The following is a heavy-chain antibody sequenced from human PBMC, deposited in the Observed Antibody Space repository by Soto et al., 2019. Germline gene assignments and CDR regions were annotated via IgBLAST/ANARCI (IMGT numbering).Heavy chain of an antibody. D-gene: IGHD3-3*01. V-gene: IGHV1-46*01. CDR1: GYTFTSYY. CDR3: ARVGVLYGMDV. CDR2: INPSGGST. J-gene: IGHJ6*02. Sequence: GASVKVSFKASGYTFTSYYMHWVRQAPGQGLEWMGIINPSGGSTSYAQKFQGSVTMTRDTSTSTVYMELSSLRSEDTAVYYCARVGVLYGMDVWGQGTTVTVSS.